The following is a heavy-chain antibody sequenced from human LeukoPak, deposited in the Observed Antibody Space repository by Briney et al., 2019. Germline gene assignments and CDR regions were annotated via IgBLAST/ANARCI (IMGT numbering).Heavy chain of an antibody. CDR3: AGGYTWNVPYKRKYSYYGMDV. J-gene: IGHJ6*02. CDR2: IYHSGST. D-gene: IGHD1-20*01. V-gene: IGHV4-4*02. Sequence: SETLSLTCAVSGGSISSSNWWSWVRQPPGQGLEWIGEIYHSGSTNYNPSLKSRVTISVDKSKNQFSLKLSSVTAADTAVYYCAGGYTWNVPYKRKYSYYGMDVGAKGPRSPSP. CDR1: GGSISSSNW.